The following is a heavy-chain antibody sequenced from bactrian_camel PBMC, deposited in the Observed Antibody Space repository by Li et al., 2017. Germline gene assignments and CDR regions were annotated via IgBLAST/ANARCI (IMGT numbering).Heavy chain of an antibody. CDR1: GFTFSSHQ. V-gene: IGHV3S5*01. CDR2: IHSDGSQT. J-gene: IGHJ4*01. Sequence: HVQLVESGGGLVQPGGSLRLSCAASGFTFSSHQMSWVRQSPGKGLEWVSGIHSDGSQTYDAGRFTIAKDNAKNTLYLQMNSLKSGDTALYYCVTVETPRLTRTAVVTTGPRGPRSPSP. D-gene: IGHD6*01. CDR3: VTVETPRLTRTAVVTT.